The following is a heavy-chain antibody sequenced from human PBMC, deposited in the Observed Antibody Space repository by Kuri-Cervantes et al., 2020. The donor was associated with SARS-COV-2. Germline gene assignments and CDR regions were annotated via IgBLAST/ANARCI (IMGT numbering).Heavy chain of an antibody. Sequence: GGSLRLSCAASGFTFSNAWMSWVRQAPGKGLEWVSSISGSGSSTYYTDSVKGRFTISRDNSKNTQYLQMDSLRAEDTAVYYCAKSRTGVGDSTDYWGPGTLVTVSS. V-gene: IGHV3-23*01. CDR3: AKSRTGVGDSTDY. J-gene: IGHJ4*02. CDR1: GFTFSNAW. CDR2: ISGSGSST. D-gene: IGHD1-26*01.